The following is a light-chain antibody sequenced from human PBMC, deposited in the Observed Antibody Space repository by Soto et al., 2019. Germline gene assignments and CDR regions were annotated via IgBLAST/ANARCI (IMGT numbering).Light chain of an antibody. J-gene: IGKJ1*01. V-gene: IGKV3-15*01. CDR3: QQYYNWPPWT. Sequence: ETVMTQSPATLSVSPGERATLSCRASQSVSSNLAWYQQKPGQTPRLLIYGASTRATGIPARFSGSGSGTEFTLTISSLQSEDFAVYYCQQYYNWPPWTFGQGNKVEIK. CDR2: GAS. CDR1: QSVSSN.